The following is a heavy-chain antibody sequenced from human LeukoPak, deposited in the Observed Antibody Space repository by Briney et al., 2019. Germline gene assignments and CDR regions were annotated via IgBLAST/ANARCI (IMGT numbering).Heavy chain of an antibody. Sequence: PGGSLRLSCAASGFPFSDYYMSWIRQAPGKGLEWVSYISGSGPTIFYADSVKGRFTISRDNAKNSLYLQMNSLRAEDTAVYYCASSTIYYVYDIWGQGTMVTVSS. CDR3: ASSTIYYVYDI. CDR2: ISGSGPTI. J-gene: IGHJ3*02. CDR1: GFPFSDYY. V-gene: IGHV3-11*04. D-gene: IGHD2-21*01.